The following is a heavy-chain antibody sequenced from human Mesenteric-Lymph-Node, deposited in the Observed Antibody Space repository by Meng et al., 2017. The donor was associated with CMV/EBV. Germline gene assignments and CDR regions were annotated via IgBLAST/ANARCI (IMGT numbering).Heavy chain of an antibody. CDR1: GGSISSSSYY. V-gene: IGHV4-39*07. CDR3: ARDRESGYYQGVDFYYGMDV. D-gene: IGHD3-3*01. J-gene: IGHJ6*02. Sequence: SETLSLTCTVSGGSISSSSYYWGWIRQPPGKGLEWIGSIYYSGSTYYNPSLKSRVTMSLDTSKNQFSLKVSSVTAADTAVYYCARDRESGYYQGVDFYYGMDVWGQGTTVTVSS. CDR2: IYYSGST.